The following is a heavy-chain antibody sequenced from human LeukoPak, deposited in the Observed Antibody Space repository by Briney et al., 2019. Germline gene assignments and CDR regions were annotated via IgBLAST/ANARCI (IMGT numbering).Heavy chain of an antibody. D-gene: IGHD5-24*01. J-gene: IGHJ4*02. CDR1: GGTFSSYA. Sequence: ASVKVSCKASGGTFSSYAISWVRQAPGQGLEWMGGIIPIFGTANYAQKFQGRVTITADESTSTAYMELSSLRSEDTAVYYCARDGGDGYNIYFDYWGQGTLVTVSS. V-gene: IGHV1-69*13. CDR2: IIPIFGTA. CDR3: ARDGGDGYNIYFDY.